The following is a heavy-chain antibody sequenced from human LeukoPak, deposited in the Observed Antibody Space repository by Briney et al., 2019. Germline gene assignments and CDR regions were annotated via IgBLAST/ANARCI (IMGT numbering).Heavy chain of an antibody. D-gene: IGHD6-19*01. V-gene: IGHV3-53*01. CDR1: GFTFDDYG. CDR2: IYSGGST. CDR3: AAEYSSGWDNDY. Sequence: PGGSLRLSCAASGFTFDDYGMSWVRQAPGKGLEWVSVIYSGGSTYYADSVKGRFTISRDNSKNTLYLQMNSLRAEDTAVYYCAAEYSSGWDNDYWGQGTLVTVSS. J-gene: IGHJ4*02.